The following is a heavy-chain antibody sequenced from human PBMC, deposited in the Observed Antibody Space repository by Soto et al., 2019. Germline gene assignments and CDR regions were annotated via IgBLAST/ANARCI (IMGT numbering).Heavy chain of an antibody. V-gene: IGHV4-34*01. CDR1: GGSFSGYY. J-gene: IGHJ1*01. CDR2: INHSGST. D-gene: IGHD6-13*01. CDR3: ARGKSFRIAAAGGYFQH. Sequence: SXTLYLTCAVYGGSFSGYYWGWIFQPPGKGLEWIGEINHSGSTNYNPSLKSRVTISVDTSKNQFSLKLSSVTAAETAVYYCARGKSFRIAAAGGYFQHWGQGTLVTVSS.